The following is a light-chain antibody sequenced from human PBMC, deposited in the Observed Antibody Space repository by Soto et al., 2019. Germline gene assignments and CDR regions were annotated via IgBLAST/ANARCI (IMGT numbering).Light chain of an antibody. CDR3: QQYNSWWT. V-gene: IGKV1-5*01. J-gene: IGKJ1*01. Sequence: DIQMTPSTSTLSASVGEKVTITCRASQSISSWLAWYQQKPGKAPKLLIYDASSLESGVPSRFSGSGSGTEFTLTISSLQPDDFATYYCQQYNSWWTFGQGTKVE. CDR1: QSISSW. CDR2: DAS.